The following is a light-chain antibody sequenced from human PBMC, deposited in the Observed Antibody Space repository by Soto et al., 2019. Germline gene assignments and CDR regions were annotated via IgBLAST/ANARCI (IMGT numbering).Light chain of an antibody. CDR1: QSVRSSY. V-gene: IGKV3-20*01. CDR2: GAS. Sequence: EIVLTQSPGTLFLSPGEKATLSCRASQSVRSSYLAWYQQKPGQAPRLLIYGASNRATGIPDRFTGSGSGTDFTLTISRLEPEDFTVYYCQQYGSSGTFGQGTRLEIK. J-gene: IGKJ5*01. CDR3: QQYGSSGT.